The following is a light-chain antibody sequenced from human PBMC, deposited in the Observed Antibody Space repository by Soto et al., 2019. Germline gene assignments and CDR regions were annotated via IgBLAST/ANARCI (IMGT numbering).Light chain of an antibody. CDR1: QIVRSTY. CDR3: HQYGSSLQT. J-gene: IGKJ1*01. Sequence: EIVRMQCPATLSVSAGERVTLSGSASQIVRSTYLAWFQQKPGQAPRLLTYGASSRATGIPDRFTGSGSGTDFTLTISRLEPEDFAVFYCHQYGSSLQTFGQGTKVDI. CDR2: GAS. V-gene: IGKV3-20*01.